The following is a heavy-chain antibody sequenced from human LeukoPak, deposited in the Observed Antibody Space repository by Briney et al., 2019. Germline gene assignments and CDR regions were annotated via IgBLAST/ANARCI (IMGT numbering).Heavy chain of an antibody. J-gene: IGHJ3*02. V-gene: IGHV3-23*01. CDR3: AKGLRWNYYGSGSYGGTDAFDI. D-gene: IGHD3-10*01. Sequence: GGSLRLSCAASGFTFSSYAMSWVRQAPGKGLEWVSAISGSGGSTYYADSVKGRFTISRDNSKNTLYLQMNSLGAEDTAVYYCAKGLRWNYYGSGSYGGTDAFDIWGQGTMVTVSS. CDR2: ISGSGGST. CDR1: GFTFSSYA.